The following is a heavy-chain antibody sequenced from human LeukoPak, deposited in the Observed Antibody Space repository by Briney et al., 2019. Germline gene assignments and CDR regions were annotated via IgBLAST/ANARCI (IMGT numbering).Heavy chain of an antibody. V-gene: IGHV4-39*06. CDR1: GGSIGSSSYY. CDR3: ARVRAVRGVIITPSYYMDV. Sequence: TSETLSLTCTVSGGSIGSSSYYWGWIRQPPGKGLEWIGSIYYSGSTYYNPSLKSRVTISVDTSKNQFPLKLSSVTAADTAVYYCARVRAVRGVIITPSYYMDVWGKGTTVTVSS. D-gene: IGHD3-10*01. J-gene: IGHJ6*03. CDR2: IYYSGST.